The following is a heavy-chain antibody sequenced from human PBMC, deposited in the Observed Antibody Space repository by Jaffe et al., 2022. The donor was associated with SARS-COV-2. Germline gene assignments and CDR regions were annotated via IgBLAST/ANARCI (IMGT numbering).Heavy chain of an antibody. CDR3: ARVPIFLDGGAYLAFDL. Sequence: QVTLKESGPVLVKPTETLTLTCTVSGFSLNNPGMAVNWIRQPPGKALEWLAHIFSNDEASYSTSLRSRLTISKDTSKSQVVLRMTNLDPADSATYYCARVPIFLDGGAYLAFDLWGQGIMVTVSS. CDR1: GFSLNNPGMA. CDR2: IFSNDEA. D-gene: IGHD2-21*01. V-gene: IGHV2-26*01. J-gene: IGHJ3*01.